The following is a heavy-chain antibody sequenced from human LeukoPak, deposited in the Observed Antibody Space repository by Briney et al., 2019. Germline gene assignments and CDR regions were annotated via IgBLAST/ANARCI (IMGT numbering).Heavy chain of an antibody. CDR2: IYYSGST. CDR1: GGSISSYY. CDR3: AGFTPALDP. D-gene: IGHD2-15*01. J-gene: IGHJ5*02. V-gene: IGHV4-59*08. Sequence: SETLSLTCTVSGGSISSYYWSWIRQPPGKGLEWIGYIYYSGSTNYNPSLKSRVTISVDTSKNQFSLKLSSVTAADTAVYYCAGFTPALDPWGQGTLVTVSS.